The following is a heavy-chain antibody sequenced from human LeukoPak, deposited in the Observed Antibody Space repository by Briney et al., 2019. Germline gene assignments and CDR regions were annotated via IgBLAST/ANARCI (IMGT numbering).Heavy chain of an antibody. CDR2: INHSGST. CDR1: GGSFSGYY. V-gene: IGHV4-34*01. J-gene: IGHJ2*01. D-gene: IGHD2-2*01. Sequence: SETLSLTCAVYGGSFSGYYWSWIRQPPGKGLEWIGEINHSGSTNYNPSLKSRVTISVDTSKNQFSLKLSSVTAADTAVYYCARGRSRRYCSSTSCPIDLWGRGTLVTVSS. CDR3: ARGRSRRYCSSTSCPIDL.